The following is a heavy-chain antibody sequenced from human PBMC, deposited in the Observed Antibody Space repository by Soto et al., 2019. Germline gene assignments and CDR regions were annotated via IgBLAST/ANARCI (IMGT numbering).Heavy chain of an antibody. D-gene: IGHD3-9*01. CDR1: GYSFTSYW. Sequence: EVQLVQSGAEVKKPGESLKISCKGSGYSFTSYWIGWVRQLPGKGLEWMGIIYPGDSDTRDSPSFQGQVTISADKSITTAYLQWSSLKASDTAMYYCTRLCPYAPEYYDILTGYQTYFVYWGQGTLVTFSS. CDR3: TRLCPYAPEYYDILTGYQTYFVY. V-gene: IGHV5-51*03. CDR2: IYPGDSDT. J-gene: IGHJ4*02.